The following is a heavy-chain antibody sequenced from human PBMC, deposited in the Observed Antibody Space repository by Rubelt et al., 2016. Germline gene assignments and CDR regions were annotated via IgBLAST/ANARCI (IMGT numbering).Heavy chain of an antibody. D-gene: IGHD3-3*01. Sequence: VDSVKGRFTISRDNAKNSLYLQMNSLRAEDTAVYYCARDRATLEWLLCYFDYRGQGTLVTVSS. J-gene: IGHJ4*02. V-gene: IGHV3-7*03. CDR3: ARDRATLEWLLCYFDY.